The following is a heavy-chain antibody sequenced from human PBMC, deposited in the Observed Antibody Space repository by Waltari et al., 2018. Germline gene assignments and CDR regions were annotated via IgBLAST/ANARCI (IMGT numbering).Heavy chain of an antibody. CDR2: ISYSGGT. Sequence: QMQLQESGPGLVKPSQTLSLTCTVSGGSISSGGYYWSWIRQHPGQGLEGIGYISYSGGTYYNQARTSRVTISVDTSKNQLSLKLSSVTAADTAVYYCAGGLYGDYPEYFQHWGQGTRVTVSS. CDR1: GGSISSGGYY. CDR3: AGGLYGDYPEYFQH. D-gene: IGHD4-17*01. V-gene: IGHV4-31*03. J-gene: IGHJ1*01.